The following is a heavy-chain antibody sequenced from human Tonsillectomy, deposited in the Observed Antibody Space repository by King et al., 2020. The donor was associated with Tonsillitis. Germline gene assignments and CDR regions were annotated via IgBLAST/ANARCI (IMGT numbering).Heavy chain of an antibody. CDR1: GFSLSNARMG. V-gene: IGHV2-26*01. CDR2: IFSSDEK. D-gene: IGHD1-26*01. Sequence: VTLKESGPVLVKPPETLTLTCTVSGFSLSNARMGVSWIRQPPGKALEWLAHIFSSDEKSCSTSLKSRLTISKDTSKSQVVLTMTNMDPVDTATYYCSRTYGGSCFDYWGQGTLVTVSS. J-gene: IGHJ4*02. CDR3: SRTYGGSCFDY.